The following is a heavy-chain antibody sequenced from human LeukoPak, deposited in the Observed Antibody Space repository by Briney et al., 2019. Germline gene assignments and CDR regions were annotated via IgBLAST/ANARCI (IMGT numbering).Heavy chain of an antibody. V-gene: IGHV4-59*01. Sequence: SETLSLTCPVSGGSTGSDYWSWIRQPPGKGLEWIGYIYYSGSTNYNPSLKSRVTISVDTSKNQFSLKLSSVTAADTAVYYCARDGGSGWHYFDYWGQGTLVTVSS. D-gene: IGHD6-19*01. CDR1: GGSTGSDY. CDR2: IYYSGST. CDR3: ARDGGSGWHYFDY. J-gene: IGHJ4*02.